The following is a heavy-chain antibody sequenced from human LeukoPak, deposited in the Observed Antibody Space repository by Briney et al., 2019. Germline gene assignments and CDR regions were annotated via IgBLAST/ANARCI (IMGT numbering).Heavy chain of an antibody. CDR3: ARLSPGGRTAQFDY. D-gene: IGHD3-16*01. V-gene: IGHV4-31*03. Sequence: SETLSLTCTVSGGSISSGGYYWSWIRQHPGKGLEWIGYIYYSGSTYYNPSLKSRVTISVDTSKNQFSLKLSSVTAADTAVYYCARLSPGGRTAQFDYWGQGTLVTVSS. CDR1: GGSISSGGYY. CDR2: IYYSGST. J-gene: IGHJ4*02.